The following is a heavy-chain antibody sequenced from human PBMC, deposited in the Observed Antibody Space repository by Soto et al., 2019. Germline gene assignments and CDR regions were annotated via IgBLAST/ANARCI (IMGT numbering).Heavy chain of an antibody. D-gene: IGHD2-2*01. CDR3: ARRPVPAAMGFDY. CDR2: INHSGST. V-gene: IGHV4-34*01. Sequence: PSETLSLTCAVYGGSFSGYYWSWIRQPPGKGLEWIGEINHSGSTNYNPSLKSRVTISVDTSKNQFSLKLSSVTAADTAVYYCARRPVPAAMGFDYWGQGTLVTVSS. J-gene: IGHJ4*02. CDR1: GGSFSGYY.